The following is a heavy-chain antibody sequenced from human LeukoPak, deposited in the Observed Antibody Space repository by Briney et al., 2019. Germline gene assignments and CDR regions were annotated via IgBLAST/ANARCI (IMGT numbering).Heavy chain of an antibody. CDR3: ARPMVPSTIAVAADFDY. J-gene: IGHJ4*02. CDR2: ISPNNGDT. CDR1: GYTFPDYY. V-gene: IGHV1-2*02. Sequence: ASVKVSCKTSGYTFPDYYVHWVRQAPGQGLEWLGWISPNNGDTNYAQKFQGRVSMTRDTSTRTAYMELSSLTSDDTAVYYCARPMVPSTIAVAADFDYWGQGTLVTVSS. D-gene: IGHD6-19*01.